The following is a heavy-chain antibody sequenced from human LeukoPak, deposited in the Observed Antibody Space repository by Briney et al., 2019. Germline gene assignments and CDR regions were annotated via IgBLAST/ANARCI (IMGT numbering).Heavy chain of an antibody. D-gene: IGHD4-23*01. Sequence: QPGGSLRLSCAASGFTFTSYAMTWVRQAPGKGLEWVSSISTGGGSTYYADSVKGRFTISRDNSKNTLYLHMNSLRAEDTAVYYCAKVKAMGGNSPFAFDYWGQGTLVTVSS. CDR1: GFTFTSYA. V-gene: IGHV3-23*01. CDR3: AKVKAMGGNSPFAFDY. J-gene: IGHJ4*02. CDR2: ISTGGGST.